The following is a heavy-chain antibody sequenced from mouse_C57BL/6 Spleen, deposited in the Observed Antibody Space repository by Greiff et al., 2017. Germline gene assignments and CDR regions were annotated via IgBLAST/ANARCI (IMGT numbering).Heavy chain of an antibody. J-gene: IGHJ4*01. Sequence: EVQLQQSGTVLARPGASVKMSCKTSGYTFTSYWMPWVKQRPGQGLEWIGAIYPGNSDTSYNQKFKGKAKLTAVTSASTAYMELSSLTNEDSAVYYCTESTMIKEAMDYWGQGTSVTVSS. CDR3: TESTMIKEAMDY. CDR2: IYPGNSDT. CDR1: GYTFTSYW. D-gene: IGHD2-4*01. V-gene: IGHV1-5*01.